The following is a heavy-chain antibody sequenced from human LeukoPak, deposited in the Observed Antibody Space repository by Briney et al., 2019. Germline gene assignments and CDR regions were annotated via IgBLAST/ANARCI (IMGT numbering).Heavy chain of an antibody. J-gene: IGHJ3*02. Sequence: GGSLRLSCAASGFTFSSYSMSWIRQAPGKGLEWVSYISSSGSTIYYADSVKGRFTISRDNAKNSLYLQMHSLRVEDTAVYYCARESIVVVPTTMDDASDIWGQGTMVTVSS. CDR3: ARESIVVVPTTMDDASDI. V-gene: IGHV3-48*04. D-gene: IGHD2-2*01. CDR2: ISSSGSTI. CDR1: GFTFSSYS.